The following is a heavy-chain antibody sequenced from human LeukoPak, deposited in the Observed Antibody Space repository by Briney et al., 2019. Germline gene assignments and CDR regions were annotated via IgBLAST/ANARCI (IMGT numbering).Heavy chain of an antibody. CDR1: GFTFSSYA. V-gene: IGHV3-23*01. Sequence: GGSLRLSCAASGFTFSSYAMSWVRQAPGKGLEWVSAISGSGGSTYYADSVKGRFTISRDNSKNTLYLQMNSLRAEDTAVYYCAKVRYYYDKSTRWFDPWGQGTLVTVSS. CDR2: ISGSGGST. CDR3: AKVRYYYDKSTRWFDP. D-gene: IGHD3-22*01. J-gene: IGHJ5*02.